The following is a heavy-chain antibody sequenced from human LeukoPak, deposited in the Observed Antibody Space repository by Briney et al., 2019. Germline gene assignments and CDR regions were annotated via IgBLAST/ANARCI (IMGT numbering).Heavy chain of an antibody. D-gene: IGHD5-12*01. CDR3: AREYVDIVPMGSFDY. V-gene: IGHV1-2*02. CDR1: GYTFTGYY. J-gene: IGHJ4*02. Sequence: ASVKVSCKASGYTFTGYYMHWVRQAPGQGLEWMGWINPNSGGTNYAQKFQGRVTMTRDTSISTAYMELSRLRSDDTAVYYCAREYVDIVPMGSFDYWGQGTLVTVSS. CDR2: INPNSGGT.